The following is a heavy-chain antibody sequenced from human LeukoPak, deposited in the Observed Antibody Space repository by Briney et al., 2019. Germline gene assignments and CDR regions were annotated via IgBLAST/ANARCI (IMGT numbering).Heavy chain of an antibody. J-gene: IGHJ3*02. CDR3: SRDGYSGSSPFAFDI. V-gene: IGHV4-59*01. CDR1: GGSISSYY. CDR2: IYYSGST. D-gene: IGHD1-26*01. Sequence: SETLSLACTVAGGSISSYYWSWIRHPPEKGLEWIGYIYYSGSTNYNPSLKSRVTISVDTSKNQFSLKLSSVTAADTAVYSCSRDGYSGSSPFAFDIWGQGTMVTVSS.